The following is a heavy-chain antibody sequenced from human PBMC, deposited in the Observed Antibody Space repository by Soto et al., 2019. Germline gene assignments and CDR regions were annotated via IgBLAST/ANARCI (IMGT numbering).Heavy chain of an antibody. D-gene: IGHD2-15*01. CDR2: IIPIFGTA. J-gene: IGHJ5*02. Sequence: GPPVKVSCKASGGTFSSYAISWVRQAPGQGLEWMGGIIPIFGTANYAQKFQGRVTITADESTSTAYMELSSLRSEDTAVYYCARDLYSLPGLFDPWGQGTLVTVS. CDR3: ARDLYSLPGLFDP. CDR1: GGTFSSYA. V-gene: IGHV1-69*13.